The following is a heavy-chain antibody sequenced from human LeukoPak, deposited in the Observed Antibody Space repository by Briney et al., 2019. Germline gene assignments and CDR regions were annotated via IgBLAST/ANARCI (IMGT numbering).Heavy chain of an antibody. CDR3: AKGDRRADYFDY. V-gene: IGHV3-23*01. CDR2: ISGSGGST. J-gene: IGHJ4*02. Sequence: GGSLRLSCTASGFTFSSYAMSWVRQAPGKGLEWVSAISGSGGSTYYADSVKGRFTISRDNSKNTLYLQMNSLRAEDTAVYYCAKGDRRADYFDYWGQGTLVTVSS. CDR1: GFTFSSYA.